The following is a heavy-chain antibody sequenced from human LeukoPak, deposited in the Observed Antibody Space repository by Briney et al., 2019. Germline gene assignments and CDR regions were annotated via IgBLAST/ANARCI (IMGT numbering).Heavy chain of an antibody. CDR3: AKDPFYGSPKNYFDY. CDR2: ISYDGSNK. Sequence: PGRSLRLSCAASGFTFSSYGMHWVRQAPGKGLEWVAVISYDGSNKYYADSVKGRFTISRDNSKNTLYLQMNSLRAEDTAVYYCAKDPFYGSPKNYFDYWGQGTLVTVSS. D-gene: IGHD3-10*01. V-gene: IGHV3-30*18. CDR1: GFTFSSYG. J-gene: IGHJ4*02.